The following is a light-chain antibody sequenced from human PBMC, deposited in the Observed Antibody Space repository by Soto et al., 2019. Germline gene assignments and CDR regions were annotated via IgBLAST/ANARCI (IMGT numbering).Light chain of an antibody. CDR1: SSNIGSNY. CDR2: RNN. CDR3: AAWDDSLRGV. Sequence: QSVLTQPPSASGTPGQRVTISCSGSSSNIGSNYVYWYQQLPGTAPKLLIYRNNQRPSGVPDRFSGSKSGTSGSLAISGLRSEDEADYYCAAWDDSLRGVFGGGTKLTVL. V-gene: IGLV1-47*01. J-gene: IGLJ3*02.